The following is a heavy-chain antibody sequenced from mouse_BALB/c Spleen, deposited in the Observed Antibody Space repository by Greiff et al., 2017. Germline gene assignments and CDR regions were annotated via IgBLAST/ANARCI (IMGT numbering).Heavy chain of an antibody. CDR2: ISCYNGAT. CDR1: GYSFTGYY. D-gene: IGHD2-1*01. Sequence: LVKTGASVKISCKASGYSFTGYYMHWVKQSHGKSLEWIGYISCYNGATSYNQKFKGKATFTVDTSSSTAYMQFNSLTSEDSAVYYCARTGNYGDYAMDYWGQGTSVTVSS. V-gene: IGHV1S34*01. J-gene: IGHJ4*01. CDR3: ARTGNYGDYAMDY.